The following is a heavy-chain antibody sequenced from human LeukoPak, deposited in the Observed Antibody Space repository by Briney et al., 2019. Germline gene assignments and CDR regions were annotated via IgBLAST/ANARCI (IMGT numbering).Heavy chain of an antibody. D-gene: IGHD3-9*01. CDR1: GFTFSSYS. CDR3: ARSYYDILTGIPLAFDY. J-gene: IGHJ4*02. Sequence: PGRSLRLSCAASGFTFSSYSMNWVRQAPGKGLEWVSSISGSSSYIYYADSVKGRFTISRDNAKNSLYLQMNSLRAEDTAVYYCARSYYDILTGIPLAFDYWGQGTLVTVSS. CDR2: ISGSSSYI. V-gene: IGHV3-21*01.